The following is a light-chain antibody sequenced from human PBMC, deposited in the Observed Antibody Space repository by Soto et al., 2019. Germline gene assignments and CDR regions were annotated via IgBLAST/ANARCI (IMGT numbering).Light chain of an antibody. CDR1: QSMSSY. J-gene: IGKJ1*01. CDR3: QQSYSTPWT. Sequence: DLQMTQSPSSLSASVGDRVTITCRASQSMSSYLNWYQQKPGKAPKLLIYAASSLQIGVPSRFSGSGSGTDFTLTISSLQPEDFATYYGQQSYSTPWTFGQGTKVEIK. CDR2: AAS. V-gene: IGKV1-39*01.